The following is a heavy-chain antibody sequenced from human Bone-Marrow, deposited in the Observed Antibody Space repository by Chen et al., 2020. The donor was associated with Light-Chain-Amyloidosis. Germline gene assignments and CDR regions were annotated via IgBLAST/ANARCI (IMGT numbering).Heavy chain of an antibody. J-gene: IGHJ3*02. CDR3: AKDISYDDILPGYPADAFDI. CDR2: VSGGGGSG. Sequence: EVQLVESGGGLLQRGGSLRLSCAASGFAFSSYAMSWVRQAPGKGLEWVSTVSGGGGSGYYGASEKGRLTISRDKSKNALFVQMNSLRAEDTAVYYCAKDISYDDILPGYPADAFDIWGQGTMVTVSS. CDR1: GFAFSSYA. D-gene: IGHD3-9*01. V-gene: IGHV3-23*02.